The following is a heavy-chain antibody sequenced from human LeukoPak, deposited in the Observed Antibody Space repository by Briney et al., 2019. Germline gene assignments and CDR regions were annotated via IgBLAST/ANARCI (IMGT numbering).Heavy chain of an antibody. CDR1: GGSISSSSYY. CDR2: IYYSGRT. V-gene: IGHV4-39*01. J-gene: IGHJ5*02. D-gene: IGHD3-22*01. Sequence: SETLSLTCTVSGGSISSSSYYWGWLRQPPGKGLEWIGSIYYSGRTYDNPSLKSRVTISVNTSKNQFSLKLTSVTAADTAVYYCASTYYFDSSGYYYGGPWGQGTLVSVSS. CDR3: ASTYYFDSSGYYYGGP.